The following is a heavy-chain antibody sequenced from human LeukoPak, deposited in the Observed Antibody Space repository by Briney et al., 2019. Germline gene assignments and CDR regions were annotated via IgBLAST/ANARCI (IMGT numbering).Heavy chain of an antibody. J-gene: IGHJ5*02. CDR1: GYIFTSNG. D-gene: IGHD3-22*01. CDR2: ISPYNGNT. V-gene: IGHV1-18*01. CDR3: ARDSSGFRTGPATFDP. Sequence: ASVKVSCKASGYIFTSNGINWLRQAPGQGLEWMGWISPYNGNTKYAQKFQGRVTMSTDTSTSTACMELRSLRSDDTAVYYCARDSSGFRTGPATFDPWGQGTLVTVSS.